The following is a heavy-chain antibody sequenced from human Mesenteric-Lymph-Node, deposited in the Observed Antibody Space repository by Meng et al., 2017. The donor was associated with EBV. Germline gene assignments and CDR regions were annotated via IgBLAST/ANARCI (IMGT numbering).Heavy chain of an antibody. CDR3: ARLVVDPIDNWFDP. CDR1: GESFSDHY. V-gene: IGHV4-34*01. D-gene: IGHD2-15*01. J-gene: IGHJ5*02. Sequence: VQIQGWGAGVCKPWDTLSLLCTVYGESFSDHYWSWIRQPPGKGPQWIGEMNHDGRANYNPSLKSRVTMSVDTSKNQLSLKLSSVTAADTAIYYCARLVVDPIDNWFDPWGQGTLVTGSS. CDR2: MNHDGRA.